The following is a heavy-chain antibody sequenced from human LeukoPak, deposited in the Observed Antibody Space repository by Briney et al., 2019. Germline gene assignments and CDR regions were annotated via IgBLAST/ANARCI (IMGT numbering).Heavy chain of an antibody. CDR3: TRGPILLWIHNGMDV. Sequence: GGSLRLSCSASGFIFGDHAMSWVRQAPGKGLEWVGFIRSKAYGATTEYAASVEGRFTISRDDSRGIAYLQMSSLRTEDTAFYYCTRGPILLWIHNGMDVRGQGTTVTVSS. D-gene: IGHD2/OR15-2a*01. J-gene: IGHJ6*02. V-gene: IGHV3-49*04. CDR2: IRSKAYGATT. CDR1: GFIFGDHA.